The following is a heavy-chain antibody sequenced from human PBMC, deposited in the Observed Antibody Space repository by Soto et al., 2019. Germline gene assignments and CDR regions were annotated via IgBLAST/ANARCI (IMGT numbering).Heavy chain of an antibody. D-gene: IGHD2-2*01. V-gene: IGHV3-23*01. Sequence: EVQLLESGGGLVQPGGSLRLSCAASGFTFSSYAMSWVRQAPGKGLEWVSALSGSGGSTYYADSVKGRFTISRDNSKNTLYLQRISLRADDTAVYYCSKFPRGCISTSCYATYLYYWGQGTLVTVSS. CDR2: LSGSGGST. CDR3: SKFPRGCISTSCYATYLYY. CDR1: GFTFSSYA. J-gene: IGHJ4*02.